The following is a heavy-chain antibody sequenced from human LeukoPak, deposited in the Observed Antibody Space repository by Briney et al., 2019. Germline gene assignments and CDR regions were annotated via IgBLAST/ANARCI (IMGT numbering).Heavy chain of an antibody. V-gene: IGHV4-59*01. Sequence: KPTETLSLTCTVSGGSISSYYWSWIRQPPGKGLEWIGYIYYSGSTNYNPSLKSRVTISLDTSKNQFSLKLSSVTAADTAVYYCARLLNYYYDSSGYGFDYWGQGTLVTVSS. CDR2: IYYSGST. CDR1: GGSISSYY. CDR3: ARLLNYYYDSSGYGFDY. D-gene: IGHD3-22*01. J-gene: IGHJ4*02.